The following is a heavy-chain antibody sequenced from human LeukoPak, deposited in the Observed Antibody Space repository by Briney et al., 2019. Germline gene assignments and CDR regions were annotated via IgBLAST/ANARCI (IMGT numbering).Heavy chain of an antibody. J-gene: IGHJ4*02. V-gene: IGHV3-48*01. CDR3: ARDGRGGHNDF. CDR1: GFTFSSYS. Sequence: GGSLRLSCAASGFTFSSYSMNWVRQAPGKGLEWVSYITGGSYTIYYAQSVRGRFTISRDNAKNSLFLQMDGLRVDDTAVYFCARDGRGGHNDFWGQGTLITVSS. D-gene: IGHD4-23*01. CDR2: ITGGSYTI.